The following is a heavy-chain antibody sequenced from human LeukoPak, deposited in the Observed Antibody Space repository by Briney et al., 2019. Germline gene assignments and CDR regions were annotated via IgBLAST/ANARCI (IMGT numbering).Heavy chain of an antibody. CDR3: ASLVFLEWLVIDY. Sequence: SETLSLTYTVSGGSISSYYWSWIRQPPGKGLEWIGYIYYSGSTNYNPSLKSRVTISVDTSKNQFSLKLSSVTAADTAVYYCASLVFLEWLVIDYWGQGTLVTVPS. CDR2: IYYSGST. CDR1: GGSISSYY. J-gene: IGHJ4*02. D-gene: IGHD3-3*01. V-gene: IGHV4-59*01.